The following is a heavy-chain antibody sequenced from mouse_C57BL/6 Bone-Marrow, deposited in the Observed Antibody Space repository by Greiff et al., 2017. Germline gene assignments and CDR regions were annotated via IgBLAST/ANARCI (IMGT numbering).Heavy chain of an antibody. J-gene: IGHJ3*01. CDR1: GFTFSSYA. CDR2: ISAGGSYT. Sequence: EVKLVESGGGLVKPGGSLKLSCAASGFTFSSYAMSWVRQTPEKRLEWVATISAGGSYTYYPDNVKGRFTISRDNAKNNLYLQMSHLKSEDTAMYYCVLRGRFAYWGQGTLVTVSA. CDR3: VLRGRFAY. V-gene: IGHV5-4*03.